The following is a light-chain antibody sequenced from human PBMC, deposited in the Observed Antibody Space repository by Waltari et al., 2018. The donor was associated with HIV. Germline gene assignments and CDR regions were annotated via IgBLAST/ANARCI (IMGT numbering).Light chain of an antibody. CDR2: TTN. J-gene: IGLJ3*02. Sequence: QIVVTKEPSFSVSSGGTVTVTCCLSPGSASSKYYPNWYQQTPGQPPRPLIYTTNTRSSGVPDRFSCSILVNKAALTITGAQADDESDYYCLLYMGSGIAVFGGGTKLTVL. CDR3: LLYMGSGIAV. CDR1: PGSASSKYY. V-gene: IGLV8-61*01.